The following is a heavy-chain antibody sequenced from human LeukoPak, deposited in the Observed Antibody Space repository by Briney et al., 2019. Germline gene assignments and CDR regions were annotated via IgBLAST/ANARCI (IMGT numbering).Heavy chain of an antibody. V-gene: IGHV1-46*01. CDR2: INPSGGST. Sequence: ASVKVSCKASGYTFTSYYMHWVRQAPGRGREWMGIINPSGGSTSYAQKFQGRVTMTRDTSTSTVYMELSSLRSEDTAVYYCARDGYYYDSSGYYFFWGQGTLVTVSS. J-gene: IGHJ4*02. D-gene: IGHD3-22*01. CDR3: ARDGYYYDSSGYYFF. CDR1: GYTFTSYY.